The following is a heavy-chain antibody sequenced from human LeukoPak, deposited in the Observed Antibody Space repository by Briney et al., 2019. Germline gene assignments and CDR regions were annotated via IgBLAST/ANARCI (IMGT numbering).Heavy chain of an antibody. CDR2: MTGSSGST. D-gene: IGHD3-10*01. J-gene: IGHJ4*02. Sequence: GGSLRLSCAASGFTFKDYAMSWVRQAPGTGLEWVSSMTGSSGSTYYADSVKGRFAISRDDSKSTLYLQMNSLRGEDTAVYYCAKDFGRNLGGPGYWGRGTLVIVSS. CDR1: GFTFKDYA. V-gene: IGHV3-23*01. CDR3: AKDFGRNLGGPGY.